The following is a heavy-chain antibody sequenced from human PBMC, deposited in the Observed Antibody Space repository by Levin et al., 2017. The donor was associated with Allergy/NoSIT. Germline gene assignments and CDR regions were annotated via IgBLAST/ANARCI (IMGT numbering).Heavy chain of an antibody. V-gene: IGHV4-4*02. CDR1: GGSISSSNW. J-gene: IGHJ6*02. CDR2: IYHSGST. Sequence: SETLSLTCAVSGGSISSSNWWSWVRQPPGKGLEWIGEIYHSGSTNYNPSLKSRVTISVDKSKNQFSLKLSSVTAADTAVYYCARVGPYYYYGMDVWGQGTTVTVSS. CDR3: ARVGPYYYYGMDV.